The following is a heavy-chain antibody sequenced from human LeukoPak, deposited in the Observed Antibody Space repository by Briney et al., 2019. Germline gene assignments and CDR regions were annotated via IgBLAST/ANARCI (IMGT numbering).Heavy chain of an antibody. J-gene: IGHJ6*04. Sequence: GGSLRLSCAASGFTYSSYSMNWVRQAPGKGLEWVSSISSTSTYIYYADPVKGRFTISRDNAKNSLYLQMNSLRAEDTAVYYCACLVGATQDVWGKGTTVIVSS. D-gene: IGHD1-26*01. CDR1: GFTYSSYS. CDR3: ACLVGATQDV. CDR2: ISSTSTYI. V-gene: IGHV3-21*01.